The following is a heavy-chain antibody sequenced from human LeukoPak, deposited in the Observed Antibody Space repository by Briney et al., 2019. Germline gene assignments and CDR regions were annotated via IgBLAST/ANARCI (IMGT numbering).Heavy chain of an antibody. CDR3: ATGFSTATHDGY. CDR2: IVQTSGGGTT. CDR1: GFTFSSAW. J-gene: IGHJ4*02. V-gene: IGHV3-15*04. D-gene: IGHD2-15*01. Sequence: PGGSLRLSCAASGFTFSSAWMTWVRQAPGKGLEWVGRIVQTSGGGTTEYAAPVKGRFTISRDDSTNTLYLQMYSLKTEDTAVYYCATGFSTATHDGYCGQGTLVSVSS.